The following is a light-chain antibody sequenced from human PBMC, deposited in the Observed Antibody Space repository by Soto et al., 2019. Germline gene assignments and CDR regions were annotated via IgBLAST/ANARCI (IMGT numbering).Light chain of an antibody. CDR2: SDD. J-gene: IGLJ3*02. Sequence: QSVLTQAPSASETPGQTVTISCSGNNSNIGSNFVFWYQQFPGTAPKLLIHSDDQRPSGVPDRFSGSKSGTSASLAISGLRAEDEAEYHCAAWDDILFAAFGGGTKVTV. CDR3: AAWDDILFAA. CDR1: NSNIGSNF. V-gene: IGLV1-47*02.